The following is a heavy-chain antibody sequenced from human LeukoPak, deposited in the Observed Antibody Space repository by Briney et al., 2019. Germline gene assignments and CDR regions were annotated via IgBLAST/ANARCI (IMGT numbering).Heavy chain of an antibody. D-gene: IGHD4-17*01. J-gene: IGHJ4*02. Sequence: GGSLRLSCAASGFSFITYGIHWVRQAPGKGLEWVAFIRYDGSNRFYADSVRGRFTISRDNSKNTVYLQMNSLRAEDTAVYYCAKDRSMTTVTPFDNWGQGTLSPSPQ. CDR2: IRYDGSNR. V-gene: IGHV3-30*02. CDR1: GFSFITYG. CDR3: AKDRSMTTVTPFDN.